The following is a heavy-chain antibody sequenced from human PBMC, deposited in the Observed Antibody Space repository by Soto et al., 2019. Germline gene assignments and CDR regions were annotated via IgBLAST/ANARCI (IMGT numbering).Heavy chain of an antibody. CDR3: ARDPSDCSSTSCWGYYALDV. CDR2: ISSSGTYI. CDR1: GFTFSTYS. J-gene: IGHJ6*02. V-gene: IGHV3-21*01. Sequence: GGSLRLSCAASGFTFSTYSMYWVRQAPGKGLEWVSSISSSGTYIHYADSLKGRFTISRDNAKNSLYLQMISLRAEDTAVYYCARDPSDCSSTSCWGYYALDVWGQGTTVTVSS. D-gene: IGHD2-2*01.